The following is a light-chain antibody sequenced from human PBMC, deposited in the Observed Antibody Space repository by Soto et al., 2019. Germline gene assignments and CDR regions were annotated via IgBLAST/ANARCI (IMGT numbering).Light chain of an antibody. CDR2: EVT. CDR3: SSYTSSIPYV. CDR1: SSDVGGYNY. J-gene: IGLJ1*01. V-gene: IGLV2-14*01. Sequence: QSALTQPASVSGSPGQSITISCTGTSSDVGGYNYVSWYQQQLGKAPKLMIYEVTSRPSGVSDRFSGSKSGNTASLTISGLQAEDEADYYCSSYTSSIPYVFGTGTKLTVL.